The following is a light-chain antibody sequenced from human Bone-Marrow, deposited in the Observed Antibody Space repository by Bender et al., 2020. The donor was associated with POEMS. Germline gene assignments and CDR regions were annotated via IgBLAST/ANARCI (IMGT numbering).Light chain of an antibody. J-gene: IGLJ2*01. CDR1: SSDVGGYNF. V-gene: IGLV2-11*01. Sequence: QSALTQPRSVSGSPGQSVTISCTGTSSDVGGYNFVSWYQQHPGKAPKFMIYDVSKRPSGVPDRFSGSKSGNTASLTISGLQSEDEADYYCCSYVGSSTLEFGGGTKLTVL. CDR2: DVS. CDR3: CSYVGSSTLE.